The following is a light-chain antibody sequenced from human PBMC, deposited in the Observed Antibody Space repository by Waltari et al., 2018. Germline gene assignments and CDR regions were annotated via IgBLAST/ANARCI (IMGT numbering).Light chain of an antibody. CDR1: SGHSSNV. V-gene: IGLV4-69*01. CDR3: QTGGHGTWV. Sequence: QLVLTQSPSASASLGASVRLTCTLSSGHSSNVIAWLQQQPQKGPRYLMKVNSDGSHSKGGDMPDRFSGSSSGAERYLTISSLQSEDEADYYCQTGGHGTWVFGGGTRLTVL. CDR2: VNSDGSH. J-gene: IGLJ3*02.